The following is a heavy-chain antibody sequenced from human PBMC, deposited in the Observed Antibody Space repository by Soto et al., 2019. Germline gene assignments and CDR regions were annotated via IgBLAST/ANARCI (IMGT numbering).Heavy chain of an antibody. J-gene: IGHJ4*02. CDR3: AILSK. Sequence: EALRLSSAASGFTFSSNYMNWVRQAPGKGLEWLSIIYSDGTTYYADSVKGRFTISRDNFKNTLYLQMNNLRAEDTDVYYCAILSKWGQGTLVTVSS. CDR2: IYSDGTT. CDR1: GFTFSSNY. D-gene: IGHD4-4*01. V-gene: IGHV3-53*01.